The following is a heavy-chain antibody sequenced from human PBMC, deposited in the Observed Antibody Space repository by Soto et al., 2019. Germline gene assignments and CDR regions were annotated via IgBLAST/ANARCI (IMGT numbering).Heavy chain of an antibody. CDR2: IIPIFGTA. V-gene: IGHV1-69*13. D-gene: IGHD6-13*01. CDR1: GGTFSSYA. J-gene: IGHJ6*02. CDR3: ARDRKYSSSWWRPVDYYYYGMDV. Sequence: SVKVSCKASGGTFSSYAISWVRQAPGQGLEWMGGIIPIFGTANYAQKFQGRVTITADESTSTAYMELSRLRSEDTAVYYCARDRKYSSSWWRPVDYYYYGMDVWGQGTTVTVSS.